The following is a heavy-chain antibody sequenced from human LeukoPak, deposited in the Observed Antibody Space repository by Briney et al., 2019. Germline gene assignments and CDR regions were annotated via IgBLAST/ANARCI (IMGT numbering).Heavy chain of an antibody. J-gene: IGHJ4*02. Sequence: GGSLRLSCAASGFTFNTYVMHWVRQAPGKGPEWLAVISFDGRIKYYADSVKGRFTISRDNSKNTLFLQLSSLREDDTAVYYCARVNYYFDYWGQGTLVTVSS. CDR2: ISFDGRIK. CDR3: ARVNYYFDY. V-gene: IGHV3-30*04. D-gene: IGHD1-20*01. CDR1: GFTFNTYV.